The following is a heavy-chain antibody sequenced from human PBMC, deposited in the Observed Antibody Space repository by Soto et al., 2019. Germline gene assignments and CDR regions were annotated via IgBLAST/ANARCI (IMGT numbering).Heavy chain of an antibody. D-gene: IGHD3-3*01. V-gene: IGHV3-48*03. CDR3: VRDRGGYYMGSCYDY. Sequence: GKGLEWLSYISSSGSTTYYADSVKGRFTISRDNVKNSLYLQMNSLRAEDTAVYYCVRDRGGYYMGSCYDYWGQGTLVTVSS. J-gene: IGHJ4*02. CDR2: ISSSGSTT.